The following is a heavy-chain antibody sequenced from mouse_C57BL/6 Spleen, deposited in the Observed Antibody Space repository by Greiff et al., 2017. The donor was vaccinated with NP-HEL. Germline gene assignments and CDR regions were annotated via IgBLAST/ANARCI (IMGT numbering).Heavy chain of an antibody. V-gene: IGHV3-1*01. Sequence: VQLKESGPGMVKPSQSLSLTCTVTGYSITSGYDWHWIRHFPGNKLEWMGYISYSGSTNYNPSLKSRISITHDTSKNHFFLKLNSVTTEDTATYYCAREGTGAWFAYWGQGTLVTVSA. CDR1: GYSITSGYD. CDR3: AREGTGAWFAY. CDR2: ISYSGST. J-gene: IGHJ3*01. D-gene: IGHD3-3*01.